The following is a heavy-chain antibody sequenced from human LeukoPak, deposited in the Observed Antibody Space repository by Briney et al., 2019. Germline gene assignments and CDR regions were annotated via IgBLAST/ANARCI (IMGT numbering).Heavy chain of an antibody. D-gene: IGHD3-22*01. J-gene: IGHJ3*02. Sequence: GESLKISCKGSGYSFTSYWIGWVRQLPGKGLEWMGIIYPGDSDTRYSPSFQGQVTISADKSISTAYLQWSSLKASDTAMYYCASPAYYDSSGYSPPHAFDIWGQGTMVTVSS. CDR2: IYPGDSDT. V-gene: IGHV5-51*01. CDR3: ASPAYYDSSGYSPPHAFDI. CDR1: GYSFTSYW.